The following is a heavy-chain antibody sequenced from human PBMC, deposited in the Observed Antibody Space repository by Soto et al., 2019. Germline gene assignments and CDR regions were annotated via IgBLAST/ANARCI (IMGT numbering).Heavy chain of an antibody. D-gene: IGHD3-16*01. CDR3: ARDRRGPRRGMDV. J-gene: IGHJ6*02. Sequence: PSETLSLTCAVSGGSISSSNWWSWVRQPPGKGLEWIGEIYHSGSTNYNPSLKSRVTISVDKSKNQFSLKLSSVTAADTAVYYCARDRRGPRRGMDVWGQGTTVTVSS. V-gene: IGHV4-4*02. CDR2: IYHSGST. CDR1: GGSISSSNW.